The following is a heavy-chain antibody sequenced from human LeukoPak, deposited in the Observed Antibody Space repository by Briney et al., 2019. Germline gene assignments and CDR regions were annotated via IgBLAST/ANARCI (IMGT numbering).Heavy chain of an antibody. D-gene: IGHD3-22*01. CDR1: GGSFSGYY. CDR2: INHSGST. J-gene: IGHJ4*02. Sequence: SETLSLTCAVYGGSFSGYYWSWIRQPPGKGLEWIGEINHSGSTNYNPSLKSRVTISVDTSKNQFSLKLSSVTAADTAVYYCARVNTPTYYYDSSVLASRYFDYWGQGTLVTVSS. CDR3: ARVNTPTYYYDSSVLASRYFDY. V-gene: IGHV4-34*01.